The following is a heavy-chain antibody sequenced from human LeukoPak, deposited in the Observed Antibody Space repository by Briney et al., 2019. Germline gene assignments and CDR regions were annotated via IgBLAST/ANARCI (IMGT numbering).Heavy chain of an antibody. Sequence: HSGGSLRLSCAASGFTFSTYGMSWVRQASGKGLEWVSGISVSGGNTFYADSVKGRFTISRDNSKNTLYLQMNSLRAEDTAVYYCAKRRTNYDILTGDFDYWGQGTLVTVSS. CDR1: GFTFSTYG. V-gene: IGHV3-23*01. CDR2: ISVSGGNT. CDR3: AKRRTNYDILTGDFDY. D-gene: IGHD3-9*01. J-gene: IGHJ4*02.